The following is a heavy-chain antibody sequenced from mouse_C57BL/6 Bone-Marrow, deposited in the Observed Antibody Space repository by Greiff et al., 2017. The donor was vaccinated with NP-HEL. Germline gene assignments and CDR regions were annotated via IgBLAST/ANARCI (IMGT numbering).Heavy chain of an antibody. CDR3: ARGWDYYGSSYWYFDV. J-gene: IGHJ1*03. D-gene: IGHD1-1*01. CDR2: IYPGSGST. V-gene: IGHV1-55*01. Sequence: QVQLQQPGAELVKPGASVKMSCKASGYNFTSYWITWVKQRPGQGLEWIGDIYPGSGSTNYNEKFKSKATLTVDTSSSTAYMQLSSLTSEDSAVYYCARGWDYYGSSYWYFDVWGTGTTVTVSS. CDR1: GYNFTSYW.